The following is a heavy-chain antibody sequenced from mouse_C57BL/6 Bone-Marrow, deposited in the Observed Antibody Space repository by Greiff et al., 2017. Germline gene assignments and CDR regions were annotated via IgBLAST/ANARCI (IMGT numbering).Heavy chain of an antibody. CDR2: IDPENGDT. V-gene: IGHV14-4*01. CDR1: GFNIKDDY. J-gene: IGHJ2*01. CDR3: TKGNYGD. D-gene: IGHD2-1*01. Sequence: EVQLQQSGAELVRPGASVKLSCTASGFNIKDDYMHWVKQRPEQGLEWIGWIDPENGDTEYASKFQGKATITADTSSNTAYLQLSSLTSEDTAVYYCTKGNYGDWGQGTTLTVSS.